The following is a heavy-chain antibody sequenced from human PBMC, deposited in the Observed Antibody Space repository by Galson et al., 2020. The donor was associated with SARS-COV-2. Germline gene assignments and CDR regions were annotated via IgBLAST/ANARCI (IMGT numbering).Heavy chain of an antibody. Sequence: ASVKVSCKASGYTFTGYYMHWVRQAPGQGLEWMGWINPNSGGTNYAQKFQGRVTMTRDTSISTAYMELSRLRSDDTAVYYCARIGNRGAYSYYGMDVWGQGTTVTVSS. D-gene: IGHD3-10*01. CDR2: INPNSGGT. CDR3: ARIGNRGAYSYYGMDV. J-gene: IGHJ6*02. CDR1: GYTFTGYY. V-gene: IGHV1-2*02.